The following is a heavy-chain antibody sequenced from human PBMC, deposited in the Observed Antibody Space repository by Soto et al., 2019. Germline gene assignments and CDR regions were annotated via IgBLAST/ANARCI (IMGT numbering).Heavy chain of an antibody. Sequence: GASVKVSCKASGGTFSSYAISWVRQAPGQGLEWMGGIIPIFGTANYAQKFQGRVTITADKSTSTAYMELSSLRSEDTAVYYCARATIRFTLLDYWGQGTLVTVSS. CDR2: IIPIFGTA. V-gene: IGHV1-69*06. CDR1: GGTFSSYA. J-gene: IGHJ4*02. CDR3: ARATIRFTLLDY. D-gene: IGHD3-10*01.